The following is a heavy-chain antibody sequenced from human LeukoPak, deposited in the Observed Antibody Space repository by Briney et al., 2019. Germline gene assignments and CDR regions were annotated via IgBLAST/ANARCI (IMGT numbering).Heavy chain of an antibody. CDR2: ISYDGSNK. J-gene: IGHJ4*02. CDR3: ARDPSMYSSSWTSD. CDR1: GFTFSSYA. D-gene: IGHD6-13*01. V-gene: IGHV3-30*04. Sequence: AGGSLRLSCAASGFTFSSYAMHWVRQAPGKGLEWVAVISYDGSNKYYADSVKGRFTISRDNSKNTLYLQMNSLRAEDTAVYYCARDPSMYSSSWTSDWGQGTLVTVSS.